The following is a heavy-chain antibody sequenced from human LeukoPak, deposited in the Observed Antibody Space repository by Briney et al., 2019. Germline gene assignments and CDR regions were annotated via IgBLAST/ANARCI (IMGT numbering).Heavy chain of an antibody. D-gene: IGHD3-3*01. J-gene: IGHJ6*03. CDR3: ARDGDTIFGVVIPDYMDV. Sequence: ASVKVSCKASVYTFTSYAMNWVRQAPGQGLDWIGWINVNSGGTNYAQKFQGRVTMTRDTSISTDYMELSRLRSDDTAVYYCARDGDTIFGVVIPDYMDVWGKGTKVTVSS. V-gene: IGHV1-2*02. CDR1: VYTFTSYA. CDR2: INVNSGGT.